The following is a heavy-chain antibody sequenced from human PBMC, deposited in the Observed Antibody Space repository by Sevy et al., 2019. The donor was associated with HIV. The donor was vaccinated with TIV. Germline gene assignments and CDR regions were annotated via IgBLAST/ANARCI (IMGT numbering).Heavy chain of an antibody. J-gene: IGHJ4*02. CDR3: ASLRITGTPLGY. V-gene: IGHV3-11*01. CDR1: GFTFSDYY. D-gene: IGHD1-20*01. CDR2: ISSSGSTI. Sequence: GGSLKLSCAASGFTFSDYYMSWIRQAPGKGLEWVSYISSSGSTIYYADSVKGRFTISRDNAKNSLYLQMNSLRAEDTAVYYCASLRITGTPLGYWGQGTLVIVSS.